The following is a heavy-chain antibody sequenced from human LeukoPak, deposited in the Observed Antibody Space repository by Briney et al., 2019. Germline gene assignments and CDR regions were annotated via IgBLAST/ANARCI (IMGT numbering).Heavy chain of an antibody. D-gene: IGHD3-3*01. CDR3: ARGAGFLEWLSMGDFDY. V-gene: IGHV3-7*01. CDR1: GFTFSSYW. CDR2: IKQDGSEK. J-gene: IGHJ4*02. Sequence: GGSLRLSCAASGFTFSSYWMSWVRQAPGKGLEWVANIKQDGSEKYYVDSVKGRFTISRDNAKNPLYLQMNSLRAEDTAVYYCARGAGFLEWLSMGDFDYWGQGTLVTVSS.